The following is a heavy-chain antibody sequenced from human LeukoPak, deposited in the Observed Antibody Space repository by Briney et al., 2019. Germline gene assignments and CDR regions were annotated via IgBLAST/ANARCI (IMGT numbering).Heavy chain of an antibody. CDR2: IWYDGSNK. Sequence: PGGSLRLSCAASGFTFSSYGMHWVRQAPGKGLEWVAVIWYDGSNKYYADSVKGRFTISRDNSKNTLYLQMNSLRAEDTAVYYCARDSMIVVVNDAFDIWGQGTMVTVSS. D-gene: IGHD3-22*01. J-gene: IGHJ3*02. CDR3: ARDSMIVVVNDAFDI. V-gene: IGHV3-33*01. CDR1: GFTFSSYG.